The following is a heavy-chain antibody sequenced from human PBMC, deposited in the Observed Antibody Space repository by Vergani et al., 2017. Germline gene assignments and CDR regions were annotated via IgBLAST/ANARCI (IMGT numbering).Heavy chain of an antibody. J-gene: IGHJ6*02. CDR2: ISAHNGNT. Sequence: QVQLVQSGAEVTKPGASVTVSCKASGYTFTRYAISWVRQAPGQGLEWMGWISAHNGNTTYAQNLQGRVTMTTDTSTSTAYMELRSLRSDDTAVYYCARDIVGATTYYYYAMDVWGRGTTVTVSS. D-gene: IGHD1-26*01. CDR1: GYTFTRYA. V-gene: IGHV1-18*01. CDR3: ARDIVGATTYYYYAMDV.